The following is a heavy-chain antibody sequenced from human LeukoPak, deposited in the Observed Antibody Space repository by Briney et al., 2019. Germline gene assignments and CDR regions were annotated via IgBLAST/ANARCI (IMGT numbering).Heavy chain of an antibody. J-gene: IGHJ6*03. D-gene: IGHD2-15*01. Sequence: PGGSLRLSCAASGFTFSSYSMNWVRQAPGKGLEWVSSISSSSSYIYYADSVKGRFTISRDNAKNSLYLQMNSLRAEDTAVYYCARDEYCSGGSCYYYYMDVWGKGTTVTIFS. CDR3: ARDEYCSGGSCYYYYMDV. V-gene: IGHV3-21*01. CDR1: GFTFSSYS. CDR2: ISSSSSYI.